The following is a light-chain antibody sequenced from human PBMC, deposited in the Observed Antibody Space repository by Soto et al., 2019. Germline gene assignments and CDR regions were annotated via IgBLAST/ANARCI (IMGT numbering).Light chain of an antibody. CDR2: AAS. V-gene: IGKV1-39*01. Sequence: DIQMTQSPSSLSASVGDRVTITCRASQSIVSSLNWYQQKPGEAPKLLIYAASSLQSGVPSRFSGSGAGTDFTLTISSLQPEDFATYYCQQSYTTPLTFGGGPKVEIK. J-gene: IGKJ4*01. CDR3: QQSYTTPLT. CDR1: QSIVSS.